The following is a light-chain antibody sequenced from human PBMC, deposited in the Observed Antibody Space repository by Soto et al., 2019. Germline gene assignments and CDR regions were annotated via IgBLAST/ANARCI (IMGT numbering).Light chain of an antibody. J-gene: IGKJ1*01. CDR1: QSVSSSY. CDR3: QQYGSSPQT. Sequence: EIVLTPSPGTLSLSPGERATLSCRASQSVSSSYLAWYQQKPGQAPRLLIYGASSRATGIPDRFSGSGSGTDFTLTIIRLEPEDFAVYYCQQYGSSPQTCGQGTKVEI. V-gene: IGKV3-20*01. CDR2: GAS.